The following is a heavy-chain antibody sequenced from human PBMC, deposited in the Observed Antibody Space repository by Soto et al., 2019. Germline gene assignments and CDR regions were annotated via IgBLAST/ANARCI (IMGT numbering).Heavy chain of an antibody. Sequence: SETLSLTCTVSGASISSRNYYWGWIRQPPGKGLEWIGSIYYSGNTYYNPSLKSRVTISVDTSKNQFSLKLRSVTAADTTVYYCARHGLVGPNTRRFDPWGQGTLVTVSS. CDR1: GASISSRNYY. CDR2: IYYSGNT. D-gene: IGHD1-26*01. J-gene: IGHJ5*02. CDR3: ARHGLVGPNTRRFDP. V-gene: IGHV4-39*01.